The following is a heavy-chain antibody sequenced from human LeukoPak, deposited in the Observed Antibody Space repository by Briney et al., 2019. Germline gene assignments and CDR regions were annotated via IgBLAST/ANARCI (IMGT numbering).Heavy chain of an antibody. J-gene: IGHJ4*02. V-gene: IGHV3-30*04. CDR2: ISYDGSNK. Sequence: GGSLRLSCAASGFTFSSYAMHWVRQAPGKGLEWVAVISYDGSNKYYADSVKGRFTISRDNSKNTLYLQMNSLRAEDTAVYYCAKDSTIIVATTPDYWGQGTLVTVSS. D-gene: IGHD5-12*01. CDR1: GFTFSSYA. CDR3: AKDSTIIVATTPDY.